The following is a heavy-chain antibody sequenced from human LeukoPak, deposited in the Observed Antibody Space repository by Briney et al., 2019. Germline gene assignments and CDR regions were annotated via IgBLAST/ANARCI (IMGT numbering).Heavy chain of an antibody. D-gene: IGHD6-13*01. Sequence: TSETLSLTCTVSGASFSSSTYCWGWIRQPPGKGLEWIGSIYYSGSTYYNPSLKSRVTMSVDTSKNQFSLKLSSVTAADTAVYYCARHAGGIAAAGTSPFAYWGQGTLVTVSS. CDR1: GASFSSSTYC. J-gene: IGHJ4*02. CDR2: IYYSGST. CDR3: ARHAGGIAAAGTSPFAY. V-gene: IGHV4-39*01.